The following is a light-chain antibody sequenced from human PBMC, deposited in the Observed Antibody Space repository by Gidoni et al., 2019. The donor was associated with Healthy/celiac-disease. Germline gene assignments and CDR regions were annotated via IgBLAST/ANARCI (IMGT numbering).Light chain of an antibody. CDR3: SSYTSSSTFWV. V-gene: IGLV2-14*01. CDR1: SSNVGGYNY. CDR2: EVS. Sequence: HSALTQPASVSWSPGHSITISCTGTSSNVGGYNYVSCYQQHPGKAPKLMIYEVSNRPSGVSNRFSGSKSGNTASLTISGLQAEDEADYYCSSYTSSSTFWVFGGGTKLTVL. J-gene: IGLJ3*02.